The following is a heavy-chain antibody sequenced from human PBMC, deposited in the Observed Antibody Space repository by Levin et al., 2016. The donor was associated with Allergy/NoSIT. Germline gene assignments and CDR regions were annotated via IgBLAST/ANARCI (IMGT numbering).Heavy chain of an antibody. D-gene: IGHD1-26*01. CDR2: IIPILGIA. Sequence: SVKVSCKASGGTFSSYAISWVRQAPGQGLEWMGRIIPILGIANYAQKFQGRVTITADKSTSTAYMELSSLRSEDTAVYYCARDGEWELALDYWGQGTLVTVSS. CDR1: GGTFSSYA. CDR3: ARDGEWELALDY. J-gene: IGHJ4*02. V-gene: IGHV1-69*04.